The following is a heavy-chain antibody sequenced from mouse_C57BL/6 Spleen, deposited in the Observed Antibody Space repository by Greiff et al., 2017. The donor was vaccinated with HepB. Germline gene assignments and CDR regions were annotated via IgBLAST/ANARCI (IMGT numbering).Heavy chain of an antibody. V-gene: IGHV1-64*01. Sequence: QVQLQHPGAELVKPGASVKLSCKASGYTFTSYWMHWVKQRPGQGLEWIGMIHPNSGSTNYNEKFKSKATLTVDKSSSTAYMQLSSLTSEDSAVYYCARTHYGSRDFDYWGQGTTLTVSS. CDR2: IHPNSGST. D-gene: IGHD1-1*01. J-gene: IGHJ2*01. CDR3: ARTHYGSRDFDY. CDR1: GYTFTSYW.